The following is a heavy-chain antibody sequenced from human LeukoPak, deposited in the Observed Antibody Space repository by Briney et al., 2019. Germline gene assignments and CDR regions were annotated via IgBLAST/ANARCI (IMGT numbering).Heavy chain of an antibody. J-gene: IGHJ4*02. CDR2: IYYSGST. CDR1: GGSISSYY. Sequence: SETLSLTCTVSGGSISSYYWSWIRQPPGKGLEWIGYIYYSGSTNYNPSLKSRVTISVDTSKNQFSLKLSSVTAADTAVYYCARTRAGIYGGSLIDYWGQGTLVTVSS. CDR3: ARTRAGIYGGSLIDY. D-gene: IGHD4-23*01. V-gene: IGHV4-59*01.